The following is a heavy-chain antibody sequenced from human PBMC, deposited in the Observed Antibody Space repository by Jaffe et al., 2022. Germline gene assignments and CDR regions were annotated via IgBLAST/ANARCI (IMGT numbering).Heavy chain of an antibody. Sequence: QVQLQESGPGLVKPSETLSLTCAVSGYPISSGYYWGWIRQPPGKGLEWIASIYHSGSTYYNPSLKSRVTISLDTSKNQFSLKVNSVTAADTAVYYCGRQGSSSAWYDPVDIWGQGTMVTVSS. D-gene: IGHD6-13*01. J-gene: IGHJ3*02. CDR2: IYHSGST. V-gene: IGHV4-38-2*01. CDR3: GRQGSSSAWYDPVDI. CDR1: GYPISSGYY.